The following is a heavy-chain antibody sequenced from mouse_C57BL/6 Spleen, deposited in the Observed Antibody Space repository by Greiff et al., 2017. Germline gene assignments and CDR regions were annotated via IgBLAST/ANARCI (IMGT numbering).Heavy chain of an antibody. Sequence: QVQLQQSGAELVRPGASVTLSCKASGYTFTDYEMHWVKQTPVHGLEWIGAIDPETGGTAYNQKFKGKAILTADKSSSTAYMELRSLTSEDSAVYYCTRSRDGYHGDYWGQGTTLTVSS. D-gene: IGHD2-3*01. J-gene: IGHJ2*01. CDR2: IDPETGGT. CDR1: GYTFTDYE. CDR3: TRSRDGYHGDY. V-gene: IGHV1-15*01.